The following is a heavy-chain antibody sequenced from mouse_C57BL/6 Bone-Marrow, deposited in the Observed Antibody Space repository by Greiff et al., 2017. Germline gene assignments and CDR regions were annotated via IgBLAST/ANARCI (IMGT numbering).Heavy chain of an antibody. J-gene: IGHJ4*01. Sequence: EVMLVEPGGDLVKPGGSLKLSCAASGYTFSSYCMSWVSQTPDKRLEWVANISSGGSYTNYPHSVKGRFTISIDNAKNTLYLQRSSLKSEDTALYYCARRRRNSAMDYWGQGTSVTGSS. CDR1: GYTFSSYC. CDR3: ARRRRNSAMDY. V-gene: IGHV5-6*02. CDR2: ISSGGSYT.